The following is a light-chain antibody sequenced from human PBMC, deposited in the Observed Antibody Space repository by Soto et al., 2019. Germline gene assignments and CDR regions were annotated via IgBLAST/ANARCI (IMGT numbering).Light chain of an antibody. J-gene: IGKJ3*01. CDR3: QQRSNWPPFT. V-gene: IGKV3-11*01. Sequence: EIVLTQSPATLSLSPGERATLSCRASQTVNKYLAWYQQKPGQAPRLLIYDASHRASGIPARFSGSGSGTDFTLTISSLEPEGFAVYYCQQRSNWPPFTFGPGTKVD. CDR1: QTVNKY. CDR2: DAS.